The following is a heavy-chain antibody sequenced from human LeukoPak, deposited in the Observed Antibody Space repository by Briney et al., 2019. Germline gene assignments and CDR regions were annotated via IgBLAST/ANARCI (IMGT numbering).Heavy chain of an antibody. CDR3: AKYVSGTYYRGLDY. J-gene: IGHJ4*02. V-gene: IGHV3-21*04. D-gene: IGHD3-10*01. CDR1: GFTFSSCS. Sequence: GGSLRLSCAASGFTFSSCSMNWVRQAPGKGLEWVSSISSSSSYIYYADSVKGLFTISRDNSKNTLYLQMNSLRAEDTAVYYCAKYVSGTYYRGLDYWGQGTLVTVSS. CDR2: ISSSSSYI.